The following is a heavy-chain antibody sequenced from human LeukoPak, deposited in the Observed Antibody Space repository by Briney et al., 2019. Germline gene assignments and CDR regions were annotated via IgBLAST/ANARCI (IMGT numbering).Heavy chain of an antibody. CDR2: ISAYNGNT. CDR1: GYTFTTYG. D-gene: IGHD5-18*01. CDR3: AIVDTTVGFDY. Sequence: GASVKVSCKTSGYTFTTYGITWVRQAPGQGLEWMGWISAYNGNTAYAQKFQGRVTVTTDTSTRTASMDLRSLRSDDTAVYYCAIVDTTVGFDYWGQGTPVTVSS. V-gene: IGHV1-18*04. J-gene: IGHJ4*02.